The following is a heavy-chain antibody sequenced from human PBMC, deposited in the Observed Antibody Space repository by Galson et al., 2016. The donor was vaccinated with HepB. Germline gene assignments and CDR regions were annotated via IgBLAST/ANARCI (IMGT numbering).Heavy chain of an antibody. D-gene: IGHD2-2*01. CDR2: TIIISGTP. V-gene: IGHV1-69*06. CDR3: ARRVVPAAIGGYYGMDV. Sequence: SVKVSCKASGGIFSNYAIGWGRHAPGQGLEWMGGTIIISGTPDYAQKFQGRVTITANKSTSTAYMELSSLRYEDTAVFYCARRVVPAAIGGYYGMDVWGQGTTVTVSS. J-gene: IGHJ6*02. CDR1: GGIFSNYA.